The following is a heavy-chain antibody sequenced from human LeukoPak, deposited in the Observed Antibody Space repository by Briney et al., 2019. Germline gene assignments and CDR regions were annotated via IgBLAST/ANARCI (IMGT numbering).Heavy chain of an antibody. D-gene: IGHD3-9*01. V-gene: IGHV3-23*01. CDR1: GFTFISYA. CDR3: AKGEDYDILTGYRELDY. Sequence: GSLRLSCAASGFTFISYAMSWVRQAPGKGLEWASSISGNGVSTYYADSVKGRFTISRDNSKNTVYLQMNSLRAEDTAVYYCAKGEDYDILTGYRELDYWGQGTLVTVSS. CDR2: ISGNGVST. J-gene: IGHJ4*02.